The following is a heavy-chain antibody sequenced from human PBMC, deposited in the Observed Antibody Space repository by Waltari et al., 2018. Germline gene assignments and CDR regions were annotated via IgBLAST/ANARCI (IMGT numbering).Heavy chain of an antibody. V-gene: IGHV3-7*01. Sequence: EVQLVESGGALVQPGGSVRLSCAASGFTFSTTWMCWVRQTPGKGLEVVANIKPDGSEKYYVDSVKGRFTISRDNAKNSLYLQMNSLRAEDTAVYFCASGGGRPFDYWGQGTLVTVSS. CDR3: ASGGGRPFDY. CDR1: GFTFSTTW. J-gene: IGHJ4*02. D-gene: IGHD3-16*01. CDR2: IKPDGSEK.